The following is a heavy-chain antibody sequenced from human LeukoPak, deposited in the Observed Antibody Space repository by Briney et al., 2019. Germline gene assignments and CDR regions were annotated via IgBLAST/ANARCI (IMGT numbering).Heavy chain of an antibody. CDR2: INPNSGGT. J-gene: IGHJ3*02. D-gene: IGHD3-10*01. V-gene: IGHV1-2*02. CDR1: GYTFTGYY. CDR3: ARDQSDVLLWFGELPHDAFDI. Sequence: ASVTVSCKASGYTFTGYYMHWVRQAPGQGLEWMGWINPNSGGTNYAQKFQGRVTMTRDTSISTAYMELSRLRSDDTAVYYCARDQSDVLLWFGELPHDAFDIWGQGTMVTVSS.